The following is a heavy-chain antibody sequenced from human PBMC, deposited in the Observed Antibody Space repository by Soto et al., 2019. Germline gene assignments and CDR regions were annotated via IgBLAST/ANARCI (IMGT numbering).Heavy chain of an antibody. V-gene: IGHV3-23*01. J-gene: IGHJ6*02. D-gene: IGHD2-21*02. CDR1: GFTFSSYA. CDR3: AGGNLSYYYYGMDV. Sequence: EVQLLESGGGLVQPGGSLRLSCAASGFTFSSYAMSWVRQAPGKGLEWVSAISGSGGSTYYADSVKGRFTISRDNSKNTLYLQMKSLRAEDTAVYYCAGGNLSYYYYGMDVWGQGTTVTVSS. CDR2: ISGSGGST.